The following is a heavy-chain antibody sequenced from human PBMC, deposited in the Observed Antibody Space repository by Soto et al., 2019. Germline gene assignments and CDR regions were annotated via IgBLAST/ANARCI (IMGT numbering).Heavy chain of an antibody. V-gene: IGHV3-48*03. CDR3: ARDHKGGYYYYGMDV. CDR1: GFTFSSYE. Sequence: GGSLRLSCAASGFTFSSYEMNWVRQAPGKGLGWVSYISSSGSTIYYADSVKGRFTISRDNAKNSLYLQMNSLRAEDTAVYYCARDHKGGYYYYGMDVWGQGTTVTVSS. CDR2: ISSSGSTI. J-gene: IGHJ6*02.